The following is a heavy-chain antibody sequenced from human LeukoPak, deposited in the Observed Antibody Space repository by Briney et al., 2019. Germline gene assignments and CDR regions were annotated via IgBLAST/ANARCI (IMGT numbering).Heavy chain of an antibody. J-gene: IGHJ4*02. CDR1: GGSFSGYY. CDR3: ASLTGRMTTVTNDNIYYFDY. D-gene: IGHD4-11*01. Sequence: PSETLSLTCAVYGGSFSGYYWSWIRQPPGKGLEWIGEINHSGSTNYNPSLKSRVTISVDTSKNQFSLKLSSVTAADTAVYYCASLTGRMTTVTNDNIYYFDYWGQGTLVTVSS. CDR2: INHSGST. V-gene: IGHV4-34*01.